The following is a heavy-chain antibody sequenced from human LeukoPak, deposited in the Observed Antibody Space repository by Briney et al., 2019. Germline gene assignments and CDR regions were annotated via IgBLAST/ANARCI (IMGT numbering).Heavy chain of an antibody. V-gene: IGHV3-30*18. J-gene: IGHJ4*02. CDR1: GITFSAYG. Sequence: PGRSLRLSCAVSGITFSAYGMHWVRQAPGKGLEWVAVISYDGSTTYYADSVRGRFTISRDNSKNTLYLQMSSLRLEDTAVYYCAKVVMGIVAPGSRGDYWGQGTLVTVSS. CDR3: AKVVMGIVAPGSRGDY. CDR2: ISYDGSTT. D-gene: IGHD2-21*01.